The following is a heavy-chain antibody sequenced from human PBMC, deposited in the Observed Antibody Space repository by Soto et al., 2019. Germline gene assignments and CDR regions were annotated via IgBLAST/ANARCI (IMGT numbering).Heavy chain of an antibody. D-gene: IGHD6-19*01. J-gene: IGHJ4*02. V-gene: IGHV3-48*01. CDR2: ISGSSSTT. CDR1: GFIFRSYS. CDR3: ARVAVAGRGYYFDY. Sequence: GGSLRLSCAASGFIFRSYSMNWVRQSPGRGLEWISYISGSSSTTYYADSVKGRFTISRDNAKNSLYPHMNSLRAEDTAVYYCARVAVAGRGYYFDYWGQGTLVTV.